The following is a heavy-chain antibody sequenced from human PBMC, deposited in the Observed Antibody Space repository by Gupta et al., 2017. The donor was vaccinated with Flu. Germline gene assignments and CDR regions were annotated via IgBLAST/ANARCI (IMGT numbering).Heavy chain of an antibody. CDR3: ARTQSKLDL. Sequence: FSNYNKSWIRQVPGNGLQCRTSMSSSSGTTYSIASVKSRFTISRDNPKKSLFLEMTNGTAEDTAVYVGARTQSKLDLWGQGTRVTVSA. CDR2: MSSSSGTT. V-gene: IGHV3-11*01. CDR1: FSNYN. J-gene: IGHJ4*02. D-gene: IGHD3-3*01.